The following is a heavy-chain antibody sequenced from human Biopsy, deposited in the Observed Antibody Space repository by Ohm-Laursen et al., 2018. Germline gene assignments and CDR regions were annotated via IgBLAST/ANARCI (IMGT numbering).Heavy chain of an antibody. D-gene: IGHD6-19*01. J-gene: IGHJ4*02. CDR3: ALQSVAQMKNFDY. V-gene: IGHV1-2*02. CDR1: GFSFTGYY. CDR2: ISPKSGDT. Sequence: SSVKVSCKASGFSFTGYYIHWVRQAPGQGLEWMGWISPKSGDTNYTHKFQGNITMTRDTSMSTAYMEMSRLRCDDTAVYYCALQSVAQMKNFDYWGQGTLVTVSS.